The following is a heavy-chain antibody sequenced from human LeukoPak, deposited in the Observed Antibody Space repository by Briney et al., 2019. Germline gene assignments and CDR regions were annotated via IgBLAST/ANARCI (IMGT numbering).Heavy chain of an antibody. CDR1: GYSISSGYY. CDR3: ARERDGNFDY. Sequence: PSETLSLTCAVSGYSISSGYYWGWIRPPPGKGLEWIGSIYHSGSTYYNPSLKSRVTISVDTSKNQFSLKLSSVTAADTAVYYCARERDGNFDYWGQGTLVTVSS. J-gene: IGHJ4*02. CDR2: IYHSGST. V-gene: IGHV4-38-2*02. D-gene: IGHD1-1*01.